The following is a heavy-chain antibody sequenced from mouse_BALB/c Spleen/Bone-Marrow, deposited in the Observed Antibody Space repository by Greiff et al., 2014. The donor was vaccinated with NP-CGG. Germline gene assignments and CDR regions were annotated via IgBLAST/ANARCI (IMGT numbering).Heavy chain of an antibody. Sequence: EVKVEESGGGLVKPGGSLKLSCAAPGFTFSDYYMYWVRQTPEKRLEWVATISDGGSYTYYPDSVKGRFTISRDNAKNNLYLQMSSLKSEDTAMYYCARSGERYGAMDYWGQGTSVTVFS. J-gene: IGHJ4*01. CDR3: ARSGERYGAMDY. D-gene: IGHD1-1*02. CDR1: GFTFSDYY. V-gene: IGHV5-4*02. CDR2: ISDGGSYT.